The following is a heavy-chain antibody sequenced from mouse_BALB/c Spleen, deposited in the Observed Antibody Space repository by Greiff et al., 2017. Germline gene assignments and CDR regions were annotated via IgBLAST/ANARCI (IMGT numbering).Heavy chain of an antibody. V-gene: IGHV3-2*02. CDR2: ISYSGST. D-gene: IGHD4-1*02. CDR1: GYSITSDYA. CDR3: AATGTPYYYAMDY. J-gene: IGHJ4*01. Sequence: EVKLMESGPGLVKPSQSLSLTCTVTGYSITSDYAWNWIRQFPGNKLEWMGYISYSGSTSYNPSLKSRISITRDTSKNQFFLQLNSVTTEDTATYYCAATGTPYYYAMDYWGQGTSVTVSS.